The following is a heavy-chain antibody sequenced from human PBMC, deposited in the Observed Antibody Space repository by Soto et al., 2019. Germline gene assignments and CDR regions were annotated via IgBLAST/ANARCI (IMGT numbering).Heavy chain of an antibody. CDR3: ARVVAFSPNSGSYPSHYYYYYGMDV. V-gene: IGHV4-34*01. D-gene: IGHD1-26*01. J-gene: IGHJ6*02. CDR1: GGSFSGYY. Sequence: KTSETLSLTCAVYGGSFSGYYWSWIRQPPGKGLEWIGEINHSGSTNYNPSLKSRVTISVDTSKNQFSLKLSSVTAADTAVYYCARVVAFSPNSGSYPSHYYYYYGMDVWGQGTTVTVSS. CDR2: INHSGST.